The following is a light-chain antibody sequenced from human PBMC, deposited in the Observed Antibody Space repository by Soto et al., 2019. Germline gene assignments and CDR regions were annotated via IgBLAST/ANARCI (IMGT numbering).Light chain of an antibody. J-gene: IGKJ1*01. CDR1: QSVSTDF. CDR2: GAS. Sequence: EIVLTQSPGTLSLSPGERATLSCRASQSVSTDFLAWYQQKPGQAPRLLIYGASNRATGIPDRFSGSGSGTYFTLTISRLEAEDFAVYYCQQYGGSPRTFGQGTKVEIK. CDR3: QQYGGSPRT. V-gene: IGKV3-20*01.